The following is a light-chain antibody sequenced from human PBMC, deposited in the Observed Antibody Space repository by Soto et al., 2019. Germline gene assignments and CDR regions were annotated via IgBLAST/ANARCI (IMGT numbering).Light chain of an antibody. J-gene: IGKJ4*01. V-gene: IGKV3-20*01. Sequence: EILFTQSPGTLSLSPGERATLSCRASQSVSSSYLAWYQQKPGQAPRLLIYGASSRATGIPDRFSGSGSGTDFTLTISRLEPEDFAVYYCQQYGSSPLTFGGGTKV. CDR3: QQYGSSPLT. CDR1: QSVSSSY. CDR2: GAS.